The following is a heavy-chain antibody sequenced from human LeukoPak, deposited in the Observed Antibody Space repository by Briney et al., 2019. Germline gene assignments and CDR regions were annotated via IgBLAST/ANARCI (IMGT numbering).Heavy chain of an antibody. CDR3: AKDLVRIAAAGLDY. D-gene: IGHD6-13*01. J-gene: IGHJ4*02. Sequence: GGSLRLSCAASGFTFSSYSMNWVRQARGKGLEWVSAISGSGGSTYYADSVKGRFTISRDNSKNTLYLQMNSLRAEDTAVYYCAKDLVRIAAAGLDYWGQGTLVTVSS. V-gene: IGHV3-23*01. CDR2: ISGSGGST. CDR1: GFTFSSYS.